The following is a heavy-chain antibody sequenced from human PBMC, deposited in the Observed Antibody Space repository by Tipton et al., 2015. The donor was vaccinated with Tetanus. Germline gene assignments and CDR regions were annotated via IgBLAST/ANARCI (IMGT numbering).Heavy chain of an antibody. Sequence: TLSLTCTVSGGSMISYYWSWIRQPAGKGLEWIGRIYTSGSTNYNPSLKSRVTISVDTSKNQFSLNLNSVTAADTAVYYCARHKDYYFYVMDVWGQGTTVTVSS. CDR1: GGSMISYY. CDR2: IYTSGST. CDR3: ARHKDYYFYVMDV. V-gene: IGHV4-4*07. J-gene: IGHJ6*02.